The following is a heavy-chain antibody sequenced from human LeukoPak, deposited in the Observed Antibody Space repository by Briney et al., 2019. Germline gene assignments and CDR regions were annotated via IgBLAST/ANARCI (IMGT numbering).Heavy chain of an antibody. D-gene: IGHD4-23*01. Sequence: GRSLRLSCAASGFTFSSYAMHWVRQAPGKGLEWVAVISYDGSNKYYADSVKGRFTISRDNSKNTLYLQMNSLRDEDTAVYYCARETTVVPTYYYGMDVWGQGTTVTVSS. CDR3: ARETTVVPTYYYGMDV. V-gene: IGHV3-30*04. CDR1: GFTFSSYA. J-gene: IGHJ6*02. CDR2: ISYDGSNK.